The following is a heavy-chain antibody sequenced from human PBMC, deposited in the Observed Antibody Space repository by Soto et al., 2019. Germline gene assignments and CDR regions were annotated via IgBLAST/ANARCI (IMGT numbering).Heavy chain of an antibody. Sequence: ASVKFSCKPSGPTFTAYYIHWVRQAPGQGLDWMGWINPNTGGTKYAQSFQGRVTMTRDTSSRTVYMELSRLRSDDTAVYYCARSNHKRRDEGWLVVPAENWFDPWGQGTLVTVSS. CDR2: INPNTGGT. J-gene: IGHJ5*02. D-gene: IGHD2-2*01. CDR3: ARSNHKRRDEGWLVVPAENWFDP. V-gene: IGHV1-2*02. CDR1: GPTFTAYY.